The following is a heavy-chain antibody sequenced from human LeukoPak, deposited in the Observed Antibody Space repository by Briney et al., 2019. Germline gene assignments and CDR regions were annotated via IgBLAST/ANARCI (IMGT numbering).Heavy chain of an antibody. CDR1: GFTFSSYE. CDR2: ISSSGSTI. Sequence: GGSLRLSCAASGFTFSSYEMNWVRQAPGKGLEWVSYISSSGSTIYYADSVKGRFTISRDNAKNSLYLQMNSLRAEDTAVYYCARDNTYYDRLLGYWGQGTLVTVSS. D-gene: IGHD3-22*01. J-gene: IGHJ4*02. CDR3: ARDNTYYDRLLGY. V-gene: IGHV3-48*03.